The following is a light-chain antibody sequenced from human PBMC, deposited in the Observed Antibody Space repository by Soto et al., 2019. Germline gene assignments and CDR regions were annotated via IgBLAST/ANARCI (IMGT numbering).Light chain of an antibody. V-gene: IGKV1-5*03. CDR1: QTISSW. CDR2: KAS. CDR3: QQYNSYS. Sequence: DIQMTQSPSTLSGSVGDRVTIICRASQTISSWSAWYQQKPGKAPKLLIYKASTLKSGVPSRFSGSGSGTEFTLTISSLQPDDFATYYCQQYNSYSFGQGTKVDIK. J-gene: IGKJ1*01.